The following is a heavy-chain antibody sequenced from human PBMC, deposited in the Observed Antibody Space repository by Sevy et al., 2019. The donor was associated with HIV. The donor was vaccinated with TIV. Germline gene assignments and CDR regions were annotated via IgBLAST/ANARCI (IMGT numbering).Heavy chain of an antibody. J-gene: IGHJ6*02. CDR3: AGAPPYCSAPNYYYYYGMDV. CDR1: GYTFTSYA. Sequence: ASVKVSCKASGYTFTSYAMNWVRQAPGQGLEWMGWINTNTGNPTYAQGFTGRFVFSLDTSVSTACLQISSLKAEDTAVYYCAGAPPYCSAPNYYYYYGMDVWGQGTTVTVSS. D-gene: IGHD6-25*01. V-gene: IGHV7-4-1*02. CDR2: INTNTGNP.